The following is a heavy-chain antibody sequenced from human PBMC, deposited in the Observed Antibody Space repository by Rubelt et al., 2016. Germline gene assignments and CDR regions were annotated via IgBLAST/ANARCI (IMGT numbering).Heavy chain of an antibody. CDR1: GFFFGGSA. Sequence: EVQLVESGGGLVQPGGSLKLSCVGSGFFFGGSAMHWVRQASGRGLEWVSVIYSGGNTNYADSVKGRFTISRDTSKNTLYLQMNNLRAEDTAIYYCAKAYDYDSSGHYYSHFDSWGQGTLVTVSS. J-gene: IGHJ4*02. CDR3: AKAYDYDSSGHYYSHFDS. V-gene: IGHV3-53*01. CDR2: IYSGGNT. D-gene: IGHD3-22*01.